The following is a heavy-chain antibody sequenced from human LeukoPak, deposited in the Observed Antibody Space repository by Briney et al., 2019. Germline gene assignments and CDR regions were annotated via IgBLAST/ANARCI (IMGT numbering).Heavy chain of an antibody. D-gene: IGHD2-15*01. V-gene: IGHV3-33*06. CDR2: IWYDGSNK. Sequence: GGSLRLSCAASGFTFSSYGMHWVRQAPGKGLEWVAVIWYDGSNKCYADSVKGRFTISRDNPKNTLYPQMNSLRAEDTAVYYCAQDHCSGGSCSFDYWGQGTLVTVSS. J-gene: IGHJ4*02. CDR1: GFTFSSYG. CDR3: AQDHCSGGSCSFDY.